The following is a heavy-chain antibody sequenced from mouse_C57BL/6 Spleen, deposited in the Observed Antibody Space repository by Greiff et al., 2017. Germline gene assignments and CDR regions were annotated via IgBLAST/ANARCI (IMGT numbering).Heavy chain of an antibody. D-gene: IGHD1-1*01. Sequence: EVKLQQSGAELVRPGASVKLSCTASGFNIKDYYMHWVKQRPEQGLEWIGRIDPEDGDTEYAPKFPGKATMTADTSSNPAYLQLSSLTSEDTAVYYCTTWAYGGYFDVWGTGTTVTVSS. CDR3: TTWAYGGYFDV. CDR1: GFNIKDYY. J-gene: IGHJ1*03. CDR2: IDPEDGDT. V-gene: IGHV14-1*01.